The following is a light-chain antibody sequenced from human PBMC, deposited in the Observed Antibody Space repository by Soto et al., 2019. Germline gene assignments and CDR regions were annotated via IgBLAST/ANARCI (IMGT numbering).Light chain of an antibody. CDR3: CSYAGSSTLV. V-gene: IGLV2-23*02. J-gene: IGLJ2*01. Sequence: QSALTQPASVSGSPGQSITISCTGTSSDVATYNLVSWYQQRPGTAPQLIIYEVTKRPSGVSTRFSGSQSGNTASLTISGLQADDEADYYCCSYAGSSTLVFGGGTKLTVL. CDR1: SSDVATYNL. CDR2: EVT.